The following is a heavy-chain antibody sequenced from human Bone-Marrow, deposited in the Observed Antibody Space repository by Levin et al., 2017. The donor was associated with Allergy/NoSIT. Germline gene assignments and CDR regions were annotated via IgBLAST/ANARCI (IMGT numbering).Heavy chain of an antibody. V-gene: IGHV3-23*01. CDR3: AKCSGWYSHRWIFDY. D-gene: IGHD6-19*01. J-gene: IGHJ4*02. Sequence: PGGSLRLSCAASGFTFSTYAMSWVRQAPGKGLEWVSAISGGGGSTYYADSVKGRFTISRDNSKNTLYLQMNSLRAEDTAVYYCAKCSGWYSHRWIFDYWGQGTLVTLSS. CDR1: GFTFSTYA. CDR2: ISGGGGST.